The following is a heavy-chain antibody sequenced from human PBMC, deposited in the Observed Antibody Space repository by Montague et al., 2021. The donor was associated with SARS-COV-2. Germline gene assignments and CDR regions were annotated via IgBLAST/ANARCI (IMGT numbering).Heavy chain of an antibody. J-gene: IGHJ4*02. Sequence: SETLSLTCDFSGGSFRDYAWSWIRQPPGKRLEWIGYLSYSGRPIYNPSREVRVSISVDTSTNQFSLKLTSVTAADTAVCYCKRGGWELPGFDYWGQGTLVTVSS. CDR3: KRGGWELPGFDY. V-gene: IGHV4-59*01. CDR2: LSYSGRP. CDR1: GGSFRDYA. D-gene: IGHD1-26*01.